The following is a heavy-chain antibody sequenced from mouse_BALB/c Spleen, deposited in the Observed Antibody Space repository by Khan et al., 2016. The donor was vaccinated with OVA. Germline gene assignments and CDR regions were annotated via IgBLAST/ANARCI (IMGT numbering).Heavy chain of an antibody. CDR3: ARRARTIN. CDR2: INSNGGST. D-gene: IGHD3-3*01. Sequence: EVELVESGGGLVQPGGSLKLSCAASGFTFSSYGMSWVRQTPDKRLELVATINSNGGSTYYPDSVKGRFTISRDHAKNTLYLQMSSLKAEDTAMYYCARRARTINWGQGTTLTVSS. J-gene: IGHJ2*01. CDR1: GFTFSSYG. V-gene: IGHV5-6-3*01.